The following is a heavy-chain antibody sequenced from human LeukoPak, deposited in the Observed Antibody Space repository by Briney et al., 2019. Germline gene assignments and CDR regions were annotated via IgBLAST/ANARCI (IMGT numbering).Heavy chain of an antibody. D-gene: IGHD5-12*01. CDR3: ARGSRYSGYHYFDY. Sequence: PGGSLRLSCAVSGFTFSSYAMHWVRQAPGKGLEWVAVISYDGSNKNYAESLRGRFTISRENAKNSLYLQMNSLRAGDTAVYYCARGSRYSGYHYFDYWGQGTLVTVSS. CDR1: GFTFSSYA. V-gene: IGHV3-30*03. CDR2: ISYDGSNK. J-gene: IGHJ4*02.